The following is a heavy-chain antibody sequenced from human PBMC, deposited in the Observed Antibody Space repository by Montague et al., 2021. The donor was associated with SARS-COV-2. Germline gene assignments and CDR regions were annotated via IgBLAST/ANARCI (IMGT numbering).Heavy chain of an antibody. CDR2: TYYRSKWYN. CDR3: ARAFTLTTKWFDY. Sequence: CAISGDSVSSNSAAWNWIRQSPSRGLEWLGRTYYRSKWYNDYAVSVKSRITINPDTSKNQFSLKLSSVTPADTAVYYCARAFTLTTKWFDYWGQGTLVTVSS. D-gene: IGHD4-17*01. J-gene: IGHJ5*01. V-gene: IGHV6-1*01. CDR1: GDSVSSNSAA.